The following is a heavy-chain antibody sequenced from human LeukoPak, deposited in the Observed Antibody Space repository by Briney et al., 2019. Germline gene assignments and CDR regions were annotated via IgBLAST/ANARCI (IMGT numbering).Heavy chain of an antibody. D-gene: IGHD3-9*01. CDR2: ISSSRSTI. CDR1: GFTFSSYS. J-gene: IGHJ4*02. V-gene: IGHV3-48*01. CDR3: ARGPDLLRYFDWLSVFFDY. Sequence: GGSLRLSCAASGFTFSSYSMNWVRQAPGKGLEWVSYISSSRSTIYYADSVKGRFTISRDNAKNSLYLQMNSLRAEDTAVYYCARGPDLLRYFDWLSVFFDYWGQGTLVTVSS.